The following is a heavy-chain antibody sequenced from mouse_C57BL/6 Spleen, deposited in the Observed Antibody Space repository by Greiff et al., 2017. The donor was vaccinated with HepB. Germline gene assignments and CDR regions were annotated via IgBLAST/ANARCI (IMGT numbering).Heavy chain of an antibody. CDR3: ARSGGYSNFFYFDY. CDR2: IYPGDGDT. CDR1: GYAFSSSW. J-gene: IGHJ2*01. Sequence: VQLQQSGPELVKPGASVKISCKASGYAFSSSWMNWVKQRPGKGLEWIGRIYPGDGDTNYNGKFKGKATLTADKSSSTAYMQLSSLTSEDSAVYFCARSGGYSNFFYFDYWGQGTTLTVSS. D-gene: IGHD2-5*01. V-gene: IGHV1-82*01.